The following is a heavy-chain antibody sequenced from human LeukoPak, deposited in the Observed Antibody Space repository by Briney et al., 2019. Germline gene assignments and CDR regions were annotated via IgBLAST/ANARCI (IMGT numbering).Heavy chain of an antibody. V-gene: IGHV3-33*01. D-gene: IGHD2/OR15-2a*01. J-gene: IGHJ4*02. CDR1: GFTFSSYG. CDR3: AIPGAPSIGY. Sequence: PGGSLRLSCAASGFTFSSYGMHWVRQAPGKGLEWVAVIWYDGSNKCYADSVKGRFTISRDNSKNTLYLQMNSLRAEDTAVYYCAIPGAPSIGYWGQGTLVTVSS. CDR2: IWYDGSNK.